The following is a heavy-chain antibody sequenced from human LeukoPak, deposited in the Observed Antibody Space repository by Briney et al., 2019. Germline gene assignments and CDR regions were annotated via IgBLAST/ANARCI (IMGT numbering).Heavy chain of an antibody. CDR2: IYYSGST. CDR1: GFTFSDYY. CDR3: ARVGYYYDSRALDY. J-gene: IGHJ4*02. D-gene: IGHD3-22*01. Sequence: PEGSLRLSCAASGFTFSDYYMSWIRQPPGKGLEWIGYIYYSGSTNYNPSLKSRVTISVDTSKNQFSLKLSSVTAADTAVYYCARVGYYYDSRALDYWGQGTLVTVSS. V-gene: IGHV4-59*01.